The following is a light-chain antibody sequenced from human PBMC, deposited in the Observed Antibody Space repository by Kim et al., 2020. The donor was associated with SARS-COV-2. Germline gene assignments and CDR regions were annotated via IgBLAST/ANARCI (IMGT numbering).Light chain of an antibody. V-gene: IGKV3-15*01. J-gene: IGKJ2*01. CDR2: GAS. CDR3: QQYYNWPPVYT. Sequence: ILMTQSPATLSVSPGERATLSCMSSQNITNSVAWYQQKPGQAPSLLIFGASTRATGIPARFSGSGSGTEFTLTVSSLQSEDFAVYHCQQYYNWPPVYTFGQGTKLEI. CDR1: QNITNS.